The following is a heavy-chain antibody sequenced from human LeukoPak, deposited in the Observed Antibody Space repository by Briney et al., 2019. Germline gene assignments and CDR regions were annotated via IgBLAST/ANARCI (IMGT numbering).Heavy chain of an antibody. CDR2: ISYDGSNK. CDR1: GFTFSSYA. V-gene: IGHV3-30-3*01. Sequence: GGSLRLSCAASGFTFSSYAMHWVRQAPGKGLEWVAVISYDGSNKYYADSVKGRFTISRDNSKNTLYLQMNSLRAEDTAVYYCARDYYDSSKDYWGQGTLVTVSS. J-gene: IGHJ4*02. CDR3: ARDYYDSSKDY. D-gene: IGHD3-22*01.